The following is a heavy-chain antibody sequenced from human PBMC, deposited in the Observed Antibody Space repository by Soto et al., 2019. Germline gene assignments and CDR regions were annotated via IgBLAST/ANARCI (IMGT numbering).Heavy chain of an antibody. J-gene: IGHJ6*02. CDR3: ARRRYFGYDGYHKHYYGMDV. CDR2: AIPVLTTT. CDR1: GDTFSSYI. Sequence: QVQLVQSGAEVKKPGSSVRVSCSSSGDTFSSYIVNWLRLAPGRGLEWMGRAIPVLTTTDYAQNFRGRVTISAERSTNTVYLDLSSLGSYDTAAYYCARRRYFGYDGYHKHYYGMDVWGQGSLVTVAS. D-gene: IGHD3-9*01. V-gene: IGHV1-69*08.